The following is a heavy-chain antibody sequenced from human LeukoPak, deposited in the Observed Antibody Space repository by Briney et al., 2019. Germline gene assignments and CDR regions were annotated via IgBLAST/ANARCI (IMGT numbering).Heavy chain of an antibody. D-gene: IGHD2-2*01. V-gene: IGHV1-69*13. J-gene: IGHJ5*02. CDR1: GGTFSSYA. CDR2: IIPIFGTA. CDR3: ARDLVGWFDP. Sequence: RASVKVSCKASGGTFSSYAISWVRQAPGQGLEWMGGIIPIFGTANYAQKFQGRVTITADESTSTAYMELSSLRSEDTAVYYCARDLVGWFDPWGQGTLVTVSS.